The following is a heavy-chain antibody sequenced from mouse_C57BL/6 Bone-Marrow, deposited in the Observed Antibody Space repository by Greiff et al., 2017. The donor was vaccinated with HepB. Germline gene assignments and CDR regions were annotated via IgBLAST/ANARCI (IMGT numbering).Heavy chain of an antibody. D-gene: IGHD2-2*01. CDR3: ASSTMVTSDAMDY. CDR1: GFTFSSYA. V-gene: IGHV5-4*03. J-gene: IGHJ4*01. Sequence: EVNVVESGGGLVKPGGSLKLSCAASGFTFSSYAMSWVRQTPEKRLEWVATISDGGSYTYYPDNVKGRFTISRDNAKNNLYLQMSHLKSEDTAMYYCASSTMVTSDAMDYWGQGTSVTVSS. CDR2: ISDGGSYT.